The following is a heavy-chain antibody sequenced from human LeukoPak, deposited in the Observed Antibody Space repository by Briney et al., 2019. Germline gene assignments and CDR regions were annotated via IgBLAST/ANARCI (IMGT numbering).Heavy chain of an antibody. V-gene: IGHV3-7*01. D-gene: IGHD3-3*01. J-gene: IGHJ6*03. CDR1: GFTFSSYW. CDR2: IKQDGSEK. CDR3: ARDRYYDFWSGYRNQAYYMDV. Sequence: GGSLRLSCAASGFTFSSYWMSWVRQAPGKGLEWVANIKQDGSEKYYVDSVKGRFTISRDNAKNSLYLQMNSLRAEDTAVYYCARDRYYDFWSGYRNQAYYMDVWGKGTTVTVSS.